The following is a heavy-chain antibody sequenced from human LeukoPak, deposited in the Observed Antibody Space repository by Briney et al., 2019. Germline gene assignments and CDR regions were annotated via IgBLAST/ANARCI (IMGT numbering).Heavy chain of an antibody. J-gene: IGHJ4*02. CDR1: GGSISSYY. V-gene: IGHV4-59*04. CDR3: ARHRDYGFDY. CDR2: IYYSGST. Sequence: SETLSLTCTVSGGSISSYYWSWIRQPPGKGLEWIGYIYYSGSTYYNPSLKSRVTISVDTSKNQFSLKLSSVTAADTAVYYCARHRDYGFDYWGQGTLVTVSS. D-gene: IGHD4-17*01.